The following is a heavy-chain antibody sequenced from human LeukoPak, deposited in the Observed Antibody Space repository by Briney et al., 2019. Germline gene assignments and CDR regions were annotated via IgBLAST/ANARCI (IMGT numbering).Heavy chain of an antibody. V-gene: IGHV4-34*01. CDR3: ARAEDIVSSNYFDY. D-gene: IGHD2-15*01. CDR1: GGSFSGYY. Sequence: KSSETLSLTCAVYGGSFSGYYWRWIRQPPGKGLEWIGEINHSGSTNYNPSLKSRVTISVDTAKNQFSLKLSSVTAADTAVYYCARAEDIVSSNYFDYWGQGTLVTVSS. J-gene: IGHJ4*02. CDR2: INHSGST.